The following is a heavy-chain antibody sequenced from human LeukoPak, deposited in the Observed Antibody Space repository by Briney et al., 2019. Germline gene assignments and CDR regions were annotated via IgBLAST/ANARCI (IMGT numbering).Heavy chain of an antibody. CDR3: ARRGGIIRGVASYYYMDV. D-gene: IGHD3-10*01. CDR2: ISSRGTTM. J-gene: IGHJ6*03. CDR1: GFTFSGYD. V-gene: IGHV3-48*01. Sequence: GGSLRLSCAASGFTFSGYDMNWVRQAPGKGPEWVSYISSRGTTMYYADSVKGRFTISRDNVKKSLDLQMNSLRAEDTAAYYCARRGGIIRGVASYYYMDVWGKGTTVTISS.